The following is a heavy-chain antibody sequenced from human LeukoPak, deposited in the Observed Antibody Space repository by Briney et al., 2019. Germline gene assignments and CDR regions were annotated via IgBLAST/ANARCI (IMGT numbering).Heavy chain of an antibody. CDR3: ARAAGSGSYQSDY. CDR1: GGTFSSYA. Sequence: SVTLSCTPSGGTFSSYAISWVRQAPGQGLEWMGRIISMLGIANYAQKCQDRVTITEDKSTSTAYMEVSRLRSEDTAVYYWARAAGSGSYQSDYWGQGTLVTVSS. D-gene: IGHD1-26*01. J-gene: IGHJ4*02. CDR2: IISMLGIA. V-gene: IGHV1-69*10.